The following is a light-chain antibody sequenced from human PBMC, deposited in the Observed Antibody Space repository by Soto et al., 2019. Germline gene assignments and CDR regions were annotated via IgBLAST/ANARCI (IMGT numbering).Light chain of an antibody. Sequence: DIVTTQSPDSLAVSLGERATINCKSSQSVLYTSNNKNYLAWYQQKPRQPPKLLIYWASTRESGVPDRFSGSGSGTDFTLTISNLQAEDVAVYYCQQYYSTPWTFGQGTKVEI. J-gene: IGKJ1*01. CDR3: QQYYSTPWT. V-gene: IGKV4-1*01. CDR1: QSVLYTSNNKNY. CDR2: WAS.